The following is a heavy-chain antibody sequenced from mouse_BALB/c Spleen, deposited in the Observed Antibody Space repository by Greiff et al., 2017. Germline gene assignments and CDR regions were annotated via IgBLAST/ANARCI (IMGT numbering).Heavy chain of an antibody. CDR2: IYPGNSDT. D-gene: IGHD2-10*02. CDR3: TRSYGNYDAMDY. J-gene: IGHJ4*01. Sequence: VHVKQSGTVLARPGASVKMSCKASGYSFTSYWMHWVKQRPGQGLEWIGAIYPGNSDTSYNQKFKGKAKLTAVTSASTAYMELSSLTNEDSAVYYCTRSYGNYDAMDYWGQGTSVTVSS. V-gene: IGHV1-5*01. CDR1: GYSFTSYW.